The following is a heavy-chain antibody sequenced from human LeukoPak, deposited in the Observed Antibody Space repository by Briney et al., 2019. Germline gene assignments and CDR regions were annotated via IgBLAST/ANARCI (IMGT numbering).Heavy chain of an antibody. J-gene: IGHJ4*02. V-gene: IGHV4-59*02. CDR2: IYHTGST. Sequence: PSQTLSLTCTISGGSVSDYYWSWIRQSPGKGLEWIGYIYHTGSTSYSPSLKSRVTISADTSQNQFSLKLSSVTAADTAVYYCASRKLGNDYWGQGTLVTVSS. CDR3: ASRKLGNDY. CDR1: GGSVSDYY. D-gene: IGHD7-27*01.